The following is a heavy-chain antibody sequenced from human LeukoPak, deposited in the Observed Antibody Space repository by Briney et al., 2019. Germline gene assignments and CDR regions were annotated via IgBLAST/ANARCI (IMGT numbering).Heavy chain of an antibody. CDR2: ISPTGSTT. D-gene: IGHD6-6*01. J-gene: IGHJ4*02. V-gene: IGHV3-74*01. Sequence: PGGSLRLSCTASGFSFSGHWMHWAHQLPGKGLVWVSRISPTGSTTSYADSVKGRFTVSRDNAKNTLYLQVNNPRAEDTAVYYCARGPNSNWSGLDFWGQGTLLTVSS. CDR1: GFSFSGHW. CDR3: ARGPNSNWSGLDF.